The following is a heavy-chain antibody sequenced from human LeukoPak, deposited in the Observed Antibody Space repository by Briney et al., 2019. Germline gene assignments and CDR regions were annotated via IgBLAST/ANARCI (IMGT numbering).Heavy chain of an antibody. D-gene: IGHD2-2*01. J-gene: IGHJ5*02. CDR2: INHSGST. CDR1: GGSFSGYY. V-gene: IGHV4-34*01. Sequence: SETLSLTCAVYGGSFSGYYWSWIRQPPGKGLECIGEINHSGSTNYNPSLKSRVTISVDTSKNQFSLKLSSVTAADTAVYYCAREIVAVPAAILSGENWFDPWGQGTLVTVSS. CDR3: AREIVAVPAAILSGENWFDP.